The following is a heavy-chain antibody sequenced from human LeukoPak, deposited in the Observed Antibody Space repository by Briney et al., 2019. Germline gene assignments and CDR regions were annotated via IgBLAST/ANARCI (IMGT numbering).Heavy chain of an antibody. D-gene: IGHD3-22*01. V-gene: IGHV4-30-4*01. CDR2: IYYSGST. CDR1: GGSISSGDYY. J-gene: IGHJ5*02. Sequence: PSETLSLTCTVSGGSISSGDYYWSWIRQPPGTGLEWIGYIYYSGSTYYNPSLKSRVTISVDTSKNQFSLKLSSVTAADTAVYYCARERGYYYDSSGYYPNWFDPWGQGTLVTVSS. CDR3: ARERGYYYDSSGYYPNWFDP.